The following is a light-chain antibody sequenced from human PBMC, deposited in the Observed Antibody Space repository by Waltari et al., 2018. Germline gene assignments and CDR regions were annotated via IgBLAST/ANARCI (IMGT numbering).Light chain of an antibody. Sequence: SSELPQAPAVSLALGQTVRITCQGASLRTSYASWYQQKSGQAPILVLFGKNKRPSGIPDRFSGYNSETTTSLTITGAQAEDEADYYCSSRDSSASHVLFAGGTKLTVL. CDR2: GKN. J-gene: IGLJ2*01. V-gene: IGLV3-19*01. CDR3: SSRDSSASHVL. CDR1: SLRTSY.